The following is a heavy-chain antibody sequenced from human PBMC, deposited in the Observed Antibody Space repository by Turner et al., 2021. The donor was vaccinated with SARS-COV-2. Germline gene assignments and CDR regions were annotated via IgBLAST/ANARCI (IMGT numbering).Heavy chain of an antibody. V-gene: IGHV3-53*02. Sequence: EVQLVETGGGLIQPGGSLRLSCAASGFTVSSNYMSWVRQAPGKGLGWVSLIYSGSSPYYADSVKGRFTISRDNSKNTLYLQMNSLRAEDTAVYYCARDDPLGGMDVWGQGTTVTVSS. CDR2: IYSGSSP. CDR1: GFTVSSNY. J-gene: IGHJ6*02. CDR3: ARDDPLGGMDV.